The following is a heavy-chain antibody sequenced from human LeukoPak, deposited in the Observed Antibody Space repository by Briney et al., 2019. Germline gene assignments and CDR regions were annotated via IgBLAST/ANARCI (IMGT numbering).Heavy chain of an antibody. D-gene: IGHD1-7*01. J-gene: IGHJ4*02. Sequence: PSETLSLTCTVSGGSISSGGYYWSWIRQHPGKGLEWIGYIYYSGSTYYNPSLKSRVTISVDTSKNQFSLKLSSVTAADTAVYYCARPGGQLELPIFDYWGQGTLVTVSS. CDR3: ARPGGQLELPIFDY. V-gene: IGHV4-31*03. CDR2: IYYSGST. CDR1: GGSISSGGYY.